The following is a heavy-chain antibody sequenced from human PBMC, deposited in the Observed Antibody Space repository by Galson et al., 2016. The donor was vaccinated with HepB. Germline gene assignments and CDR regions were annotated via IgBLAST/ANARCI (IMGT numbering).Heavy chain of an antibody. CDR2: IGGPGRSK. D-gene: IGHD1-1*01. CDR3: AKAFTTADNFYQFGMDV. CDR1: GFTFSNYV. V-gene: IGHV3-23*01. Sequence: SLRLSCAASGFTFSNYVMTWVRQSPGKGLEWVSRIGGPGRSKDYADSVNGRFTIFRDNSKNTLYLQIDSLRSKDTAVYYCAKAFTTADNFYQFGMDVWGKGTTVTVSS. J-gene: IGHJ6*04.